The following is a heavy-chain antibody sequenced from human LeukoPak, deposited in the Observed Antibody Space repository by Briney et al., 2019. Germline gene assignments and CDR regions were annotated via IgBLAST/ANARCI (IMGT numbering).Heavy chain of an antibody. J-gene: IGHJ6*02. CDR1: GYTFTSYG. Sequence: GASVKVSCKASGYTFTSYGISWVRQAPGQGLEWMGWIIAYNGNTNYPQKLQGRVTMTTDTSTSTAYMELRCLRSDDTDVYYCARDAYYDSSGSYYYGMDVWGQGTTVTVSS. D-gene: IGHD3-22*01. CDR2: IIAYNGNT. CDR3: ARDAYYDSSGSYYYGMDV. V-gene: IGHV1-18*01.